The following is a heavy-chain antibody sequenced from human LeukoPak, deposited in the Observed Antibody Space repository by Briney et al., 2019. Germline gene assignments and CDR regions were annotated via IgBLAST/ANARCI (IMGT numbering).Heavy chain of an antibody. CDR1: GFTFSRYW. CDR2: MNQDGSEI. V-gene: IGHV3-7*01. D-gene: IGHD1-26*01. CDR3: AASLVWSYAGYFDY. Sequence: GGSLRLSCVGSGFTFSRYWLNWVRQAPGKELEWVANMNQDGSEIYYLDSVKGRFTISRDNAKNSVYLQMNGLKAEDTAVYYCAASLVWSYAGYFDYWGQGTLVTVSS. J-gene: IGHJ4*02.